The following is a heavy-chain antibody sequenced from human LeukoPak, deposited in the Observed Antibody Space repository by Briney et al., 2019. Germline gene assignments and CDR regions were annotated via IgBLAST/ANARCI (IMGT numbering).Heavy chain of an antibody. Sequence: SGPALVKPTQTLTLTCTFSGFSLSTSGMRVSWIRQPPGKALEWLARIDWDDDKFYSTSLKTRLTISKDTSKNQVVLTMTNMDPVDTATYYCARIRVGQWLLLDYWGQGTLDTVSS. CDR2: IDWDDDK. D-gene: IGHD3-22*01. J-gene: IGHJ4*02. V-gene: IGHV2-70*04. CDR3: ARIRVGQWLLLDY. CDR1: GFSLSTSGMR.